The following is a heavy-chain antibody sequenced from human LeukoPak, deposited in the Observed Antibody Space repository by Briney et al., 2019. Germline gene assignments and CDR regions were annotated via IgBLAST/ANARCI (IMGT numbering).Heavy chain of an antibody. CDR2: IIPIFGTA. V-gene: IGHV1-69*06. CDR1: GGTFSSYA. D-gene: IGHD2/OR15-2a*01. J-gene: IGHJ3*02. Sequence: SVKVSCKASGGTFSSYAISWVRQAPGQGLEWMGGIIPIFGTANYAQKFQGRVTITADKSTSAAYMELSSLRSEDTAVYYCARYLPTTSTAYPIWGQGTMVTVSS. CDR3: ARYLPTTSTAYPI.